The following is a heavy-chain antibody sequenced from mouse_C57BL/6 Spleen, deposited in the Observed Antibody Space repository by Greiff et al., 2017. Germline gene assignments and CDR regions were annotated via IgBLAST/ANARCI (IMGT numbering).Heavy chain of an antibody. Sequence: VQLQQPGAELVKPGASVKMSCKASGYTFTSYWITWVKQRPGHGLEWIGDIYPGSGSTTYNEKFKSKATLTVDTSSSTAYMQLSSLTSEDSAVYYCARGETTMDAMDYGGQGTSVTVAS. J-gene: IGHJ4*01. V-gene: IGHV1-55*01. CDR3: ARGETTMDAMDY. CDR2: IYPGSGST. CDR1: GYTFTSYW. D-gene: IGHD5-5*01.